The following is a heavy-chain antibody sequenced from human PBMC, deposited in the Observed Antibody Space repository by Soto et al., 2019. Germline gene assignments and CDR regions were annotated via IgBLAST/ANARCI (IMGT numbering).Heavy chain of an antibody. CDR3: TRDITYNSGWYDY. D-gene: IGHD6-19*01. CDR2: ISYDGSNN. V-gene: IGHV3-30-3*01. CDR1: RFTFSTYA. Sequence: PGGSLRLSCSASRFTFSTYAMHWVRQAPGKGLEWVAVISYDGSNNYYADSVKGRFTISRDNSKDTLFLQMNSLRVEDTAVYYCTRDITYNSGWYDYWGQGTLVTVSS. J-gene: IGHJ4*02.